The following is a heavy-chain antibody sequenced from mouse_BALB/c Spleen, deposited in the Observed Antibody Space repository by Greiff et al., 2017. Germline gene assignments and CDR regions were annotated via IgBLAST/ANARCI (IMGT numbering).Heavy chain of an antibody. V-gene: IGHV2-6-5*01. D-gene: IGHD2-1*01. CDR2: IWGGGST. CDR1: GFSLTDYG. Sequence: VMLVESGPGLVAPSQSLSITCTVSGFSLTDYGVSWIRQPPGKGLEWLGVIWGGGSTYYNSALKSRLSISKDNSKSQVFLKMNSLQTDDTAMYYCAKHGNYEGTWFAYWGQGTLVTVSA. CDR3: AKHGNYEGTWFAY. J-gene: IGHJ3*01.